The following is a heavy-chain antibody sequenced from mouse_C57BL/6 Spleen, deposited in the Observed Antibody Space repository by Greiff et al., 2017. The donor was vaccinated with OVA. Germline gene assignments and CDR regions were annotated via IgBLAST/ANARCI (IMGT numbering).Heavy chain of an antibody. CDR1: GYTFTDYY. CDR3: AREGDYQYYFDY. J-gene: IGHJ2*01. CDR2: IYPGSGNT. D-gene: IGHD2-4*01. Sequence: QVHVKQSGAELVRPGASVKLSCKASGYTFTDYYINWVKQRPGQGLEWIARIYPGSGNTYYNEKFKGKATLTAEKSSSTAYMQLSSLTSEDSAVYFCAREGDYQYYFDYWGQGTTLTVSS. V-gene: IGHV1-76*01.